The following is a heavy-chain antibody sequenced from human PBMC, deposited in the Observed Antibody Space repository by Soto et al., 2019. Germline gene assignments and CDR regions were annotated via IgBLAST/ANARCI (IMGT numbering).Heavy chain of an antibody. J-gene: IGHJ6*02. CDR1: GYTFTSYY. V-gene: IGHV1-46*01. CDR3: ARDPSIVVVVAAPGYYGMDV. CDR2: INPSGGST. Sequence: AAVKVSCKASGYTFTSYYMPWVRQAPGQGLEWMGIINPSGGSTSYAQKFQGRVTMTRDTSTSTVYMELSSLRSEDTAVYYCARDPSIVVVVAAPGYYGMDVWGQGTTVTVSS. D-gene: IGHD2-15*01.